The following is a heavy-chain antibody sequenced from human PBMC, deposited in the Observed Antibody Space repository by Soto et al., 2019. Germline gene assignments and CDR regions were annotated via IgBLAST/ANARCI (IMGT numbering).Heavy chain of an antibody. D-gene: IGHD3-3*01. V-gene: IGHV3-21*01. J-gene: IGHJ6*02. Sequence: GGSLRLSCAASGFTFSSYSMNWVRQAPGKGLEWVSSISSSSSYIYYADSVKGRFTISRDNAKNSLYLQMNSLRAEDTAVYYCARVNTILITNGMDVWGQGTTVTVSS. CDR3: ARVNTILITNGMDV. CDR1: GFTFSSYS. CDR2: ISSSSSYI.